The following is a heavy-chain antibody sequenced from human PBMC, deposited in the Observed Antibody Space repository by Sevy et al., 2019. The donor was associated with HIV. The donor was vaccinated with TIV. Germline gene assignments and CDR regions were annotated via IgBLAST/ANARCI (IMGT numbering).Heavy chain of an antibody. CDR1: GFTFSSYA. V-gene: IGHV3-23*01. Sequence: GGSLRLSCAASGFTFSSYAMSWVRQAPGKGLEWVSAISGSGGSTYYADSVKGRFTISRDNSKNTLYLQMNSLRAEDTAVYYCAKDLRGGWYETYYFDYWGQGTLVTVSS. J-gene: IGHJ4*02. CDR2: ISGSGGST. D-gene: IGHD6-19*01. CDR3: AKDLRGGWYETYYFDY.